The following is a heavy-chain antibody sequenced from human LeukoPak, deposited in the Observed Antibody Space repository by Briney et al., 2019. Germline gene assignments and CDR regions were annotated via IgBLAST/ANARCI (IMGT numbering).Heavy chain of an antibody. CDR3: ARPDEDRGYSYGYNY. CDR2: IIPIFGTA. Sequence: SVKVSCKASGGTFSSYAISWVRQAPGQGLEWMGGIIPIFGTANYAQKFQGRVTITADESTSTAYMELSSLRSEDTAVYYCARPDEDRGYSYGYNYWGQGTLVTVSA. J-gene: IGHJ4*02. CDR1: GGTFSSYA. V-gene: IGHV1-69*01. D-gene: IGHD5-18*01.